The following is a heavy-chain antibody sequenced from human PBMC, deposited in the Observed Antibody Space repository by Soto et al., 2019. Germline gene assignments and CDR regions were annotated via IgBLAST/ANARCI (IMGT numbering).Heavy chain of an antibody. D-gene: IGHD2-15*01. CDR1: GGTFINYA. CDR2: IIPMFGMT. J-gene: IGHJ5*02. V-gene: IGHV1-69*13. CDR3: ARAPIRYCNGARCYRYNWFDL. Sequence: GASVKVSCKASGGTFINYAISWVRLAPGQGLEWMGGIIPMFGMTNYSQKFQGRVTITADESTSTVSMELSSLMSEDTAVYYCARAPIRYCNGARCYRYNWFDLWGQGALVTVSS.